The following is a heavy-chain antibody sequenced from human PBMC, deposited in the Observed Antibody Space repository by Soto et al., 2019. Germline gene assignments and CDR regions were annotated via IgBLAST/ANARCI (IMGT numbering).Heavy chain of an antibody. CDR2: IYYSGST. CDR3: ARVPAATVDYYYYGMDV. CDR1: GGSISSGGYY. V-gene: IGHV4-31*03. Sequence: PSETLSLTCTVSGGSISSGGYYWSWIRQHPGKGLEWIGYIYYSGSTYYNPSLKSRVTISVDTSKNQFSLKLSSVTAADTAVYYCARVPAATVDYYYYGMDVWGQGTTVTVSS. D-gene: IGHD2-2*01. J-gene: IGHJ6*02.